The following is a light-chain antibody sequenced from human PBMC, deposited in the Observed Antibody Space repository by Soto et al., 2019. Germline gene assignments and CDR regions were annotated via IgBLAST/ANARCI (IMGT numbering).Light chain of an antibody. J-gene: IGKJ1*01. CDR1: QSVSSNF. Sequence: EIVLTQSPGTLSLSPGERATLSCRASQSVSSNFLACYQQKPGQAPRLLIYGASSRATGIPDRFSGSGSGTVFTLTISRLEPEDFAVYHCQQYGSSFRTFGQGTKVEIK. CDR3: QQYGSSFRT. CDR2: GAS. V-gene: IGKV3-20*01.